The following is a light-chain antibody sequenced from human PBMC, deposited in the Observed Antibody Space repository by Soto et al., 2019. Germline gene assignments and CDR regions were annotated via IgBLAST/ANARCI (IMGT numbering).Light chain of an antibody. J-gene: IGLJ3*02. Sequence: QSVLTQPASVSGSPGQSITISCTGTSSDVGNYNYVSWYQHHPGKAPKLLIYEVSYRPSGVSNRFSGSKSGNTASLTISGLQAEDESDYYCSSYTTSRTWVFGGGTQLTVL. CDR1: SSDVGNYNY. V-gene: IGLV2-14*01. CDR3: SSYTTSRTWV. CDR2: EVS.